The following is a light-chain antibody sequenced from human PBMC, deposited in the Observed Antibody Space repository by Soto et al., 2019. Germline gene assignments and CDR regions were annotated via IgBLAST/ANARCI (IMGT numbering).Light chain of an antibody. CDR3: SSHAVTNLI. Sequence: QSALTQPPSASGSPGQSVTISCTGTSRDVGAYNYVSWYQQHPGKAPKLIIYEVNKRPSGVHDRFSGSKSGNTASLTVSGLQGDDEADYYCSSHAVTNLILGGGTKLTVL. CDR1: SRDVGAYNY. CDR2: EVN. V-gene: IGLV2-8*01. J-gene: IGLJ2*01.